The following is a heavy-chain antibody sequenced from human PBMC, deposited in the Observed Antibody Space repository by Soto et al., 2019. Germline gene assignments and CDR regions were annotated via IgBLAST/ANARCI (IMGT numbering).Heavy chain of an antibody. J-gene: IGHJ4*02. V-gene: IGHV4-59*01. CDR1: GGSISSYY. CDR2: IYYSGST. Sequence: SETLSLTCTVSGGSISSYYLSWIRQPPGKGLEWIGYIYYSGSTNYNPSLKSRVTISVDTSKNQFSLKLSSVTAADTAVYYCAREVVYYFDYWGQGTLVTVSS. D-gene: IGHD2-15*01. CDR3: AREVVYYFDY.